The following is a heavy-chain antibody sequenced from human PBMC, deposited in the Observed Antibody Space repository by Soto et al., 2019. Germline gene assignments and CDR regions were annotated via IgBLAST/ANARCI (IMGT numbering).Heavy chain of an antibody. Sequence: QVQLQESGPGLVKPSQTLSLTCTVSGGSISNDTYYWSWIRQLPGKGLEWIAYIYYSGTTYYNPSLKSRLTISVDTSKNQFSLKLTSVTAADTGVYYCATLGRLVTWSYFGLDVWGQGTTVTVSS. J-gene: IGHJ6*02. V-gene: IGHV4-31*03. CDR3: ATLGRLVTWSYFGLDV. CDR2: IYYSGTT. D-gene: IGHD3-10*01. CDR1: GGSISNDTYY.